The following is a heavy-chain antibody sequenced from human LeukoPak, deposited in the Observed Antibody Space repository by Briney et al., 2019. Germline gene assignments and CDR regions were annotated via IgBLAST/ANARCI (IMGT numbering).Heavy chain of an antibody. CDR3: ARETSQKGAHYMDV. Sequence: SETLSLICTVSGGSISSYYWSWIRQPPGKGLKWIGNIYYSGYTTYSPSLRSRVTISVDTSKNQFSLKLSSVTAADTAVYYCARETSQKGAHYMDVWGKGTTITISS. CDR2: IYYSGYT. J-gene: IGHJ6*03. CDR1: GGSISSYY. D-gene: IGHD3-16*01. V-gene: IGHV4-59*01.